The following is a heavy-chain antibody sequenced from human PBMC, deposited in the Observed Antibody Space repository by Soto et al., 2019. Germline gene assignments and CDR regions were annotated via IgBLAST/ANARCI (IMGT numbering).Heavy chain of an antibody. CDR1: GFTFSSYW. Sequence: EVQLVESGGGLVQPGGSLRLSCAASGFTFSSYWMSWVRQAPGKGLEWVANIKQDGSEKYYVDSVKGRFTISRDNAKNSLYLQMNSLRAEDTAVYYCARVKPDYSNYVYYFDYWGQGTLVTVSS. V-gene: IGHV3-7*05. CDR3: ARVKPDYSNYVYYFDY. CDR2: IKQDGSEK. D-gene: IGHD4-4*01. J-gene: IGHJ4*02.